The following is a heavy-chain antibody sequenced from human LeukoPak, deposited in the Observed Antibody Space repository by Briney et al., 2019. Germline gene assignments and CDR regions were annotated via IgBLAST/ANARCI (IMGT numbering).Heavy chain of an antibody. V-gene: IGHV3-53*01. Sequence: GGSLRLSCAASGFTVSSNYMSWVRQAPGKGLEWVSVIYSGGSTYYADSVKGRFTISRDNSKNTLYLQMNSLRAEDTAAYYCARVQSRWFGELLGYYFDYWGQGTLVTVSS. CDR3: ARVQSRWFGELLGYYFDY. D-gene: IGHD3-10*01. CDR2: IYSGGST. CDR1: GFTVSSNY. J-gene: IGHJ4*02.